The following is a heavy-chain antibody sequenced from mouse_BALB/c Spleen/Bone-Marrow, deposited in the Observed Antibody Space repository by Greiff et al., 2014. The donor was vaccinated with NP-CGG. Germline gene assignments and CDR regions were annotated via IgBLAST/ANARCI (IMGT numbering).Heavy chain of an antibody. J-gene: IGHJ3*01. CDR2: INPSNGRT. D-gene: IGHD2-4*01. CDR3: ARLGITLAY. V-gene: IGHV1S81*02. Sequence: QVQLQQPGAELVKPGASVKLSCKASGYTFTSYWMHWVKQRPGQGLEWIGEINPSNGRTNYNEKFKSKATLTVDKSSSTAYMQLSSLTSEDSAVYYCARLGITLAYWGQGTLVTVSA. CDR1: GYTFTSYW.